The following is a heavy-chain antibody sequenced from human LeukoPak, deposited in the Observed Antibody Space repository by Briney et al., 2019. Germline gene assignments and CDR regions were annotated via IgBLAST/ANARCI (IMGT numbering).Heavy chain of an antibody. Sequence: GGSLRLSCAASGFTFSSYEMNWVRQAPGKGLEWVSYISSSGSTIYYADSVKGRFTISRDNAKNSLYLQMYSLRAEDTAVYYCAELGITMIGGVWGKGTTVTISS. CDR2: ISSSGSTI. V-gene: IGHV3-48*03. CDR1: GFTFSSYE. CDR3: AELGITMIGGV. D-gene: IGHD3-10*02. J-gene: IGHJ6*04.